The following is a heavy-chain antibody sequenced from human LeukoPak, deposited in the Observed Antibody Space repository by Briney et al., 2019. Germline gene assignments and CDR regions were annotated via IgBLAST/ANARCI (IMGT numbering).Heavy chain of an antibody. CDR2: INPNSGGT. Sequence: ASVKVSCKASGYTFTGYYMHWVRQAPGQGLEWMGWINPNSGGTNYAQKFQGRVTMTRDTSISTAYMELSSLKSDDTAVYYCARHRGDILTGYYPYYYYIDVWGKGTTVTVSS. D-gene: IGHD3-9*01. CDR3: ARHRGDILTGYYPYYYYIDV. CDR1: GYTFTGYY. V-gene: IGHV1-2*02. J-gene: IGHJ6*03.